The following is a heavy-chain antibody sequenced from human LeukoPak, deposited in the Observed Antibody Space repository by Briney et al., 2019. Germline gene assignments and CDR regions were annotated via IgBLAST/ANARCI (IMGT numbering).Heavy chain of an antibody. J-gene: IGHJ4*02. V-gene: IGHV4-31*03. CDR1: GVSISSGGYY. Sequence: SETLSLTCTVSGVSISSGGYYWSWIRQHPGKGLEWIGYIYYSGSTYYNPSLKSRVTISVDTSKNQFSLKLSSVTAADTAVYYCARDSPYYYDSSVYGGYFDYWGQGTLLTVSS. CDR2: IYYSGST. CDR3: ARDSPYYYDSSVYGGYFDY. D-gene: IGHD3-22*01.